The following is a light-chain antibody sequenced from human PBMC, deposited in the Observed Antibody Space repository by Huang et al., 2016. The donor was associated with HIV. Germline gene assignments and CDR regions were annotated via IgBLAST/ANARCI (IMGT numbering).Light chain of an antibody. CDR2: GAS. CDR3: QQYGSSYT. J-gene: IGKJ2*01. CDR1: QSVSSSH. Sequence: EIVLTQSPGTLSLSPGERATLSCRASQSVSSSHLAWYQQKPGQAPRLLIYGASSRATGIPDRFSGSGSVTDFTLTISRLEPEDFAVYYCQQYGSSYTFGQGTKLEIK. V-gene: IGKV3-20*01.